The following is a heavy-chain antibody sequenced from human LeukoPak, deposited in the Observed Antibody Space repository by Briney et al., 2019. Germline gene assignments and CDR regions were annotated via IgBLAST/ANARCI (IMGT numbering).Heavy chain of an antibody. Sequence: PSETLSLTCTVSGGSISNYYWSWIRQSPGKGLEWIGYAYHSGTTNYNPSLKGRVTTSVDTSKRQFSLNLASVTAADTAVYYCARSGGRSDYDAGAWSQEFDFWGQGILVTVSS. V-gene: IGHV4-59*08. D-gene: IGHD4/OR15-4a*01. J-gene: IGHJ4*02. CDR2: AYHSGTT. CDR3: ARSGGRSDYDAGAWSQEFDF. CDR1: GGSISNYY.